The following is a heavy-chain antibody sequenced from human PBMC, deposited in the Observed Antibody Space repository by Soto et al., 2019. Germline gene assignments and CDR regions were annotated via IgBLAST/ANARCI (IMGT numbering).Heavy chain of an antibody. D-gene: IGHD3-9*01. CDR1: GFIFSDHY. Sequence: EVQLVESGGGLVQPGGSLRLSCATSGFIFSDHYMDWVRQAPGKGLEWVGRTRNKAKSYTTEYAASVKGRFTISRDDSKNSLYLQMNSLKTEDTAVYYCARGNDWGGYYYGMDVWGQGTTVTVSS. J-gene: IGHJ6*02. CDR2: TRNKAKSYTT. V-gene: IGHV3-72*01. CDR3: ARGNDWGGYYYGMDV.